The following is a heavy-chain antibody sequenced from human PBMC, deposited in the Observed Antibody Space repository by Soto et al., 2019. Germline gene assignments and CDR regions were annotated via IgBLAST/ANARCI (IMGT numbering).Heavy chain of an antibody. D-gene: IGHD6-19*01. J-gene: IGHJ4*02. CDR1: GFTFSDYA. CDR3: AKGGRQWLVTSDFNY. Sequence: VQLVESGGGVVQPGRSLRLCCAASGFTFSDYAMHWVRQAPGKGLEWVAVVSHDGRNTHYADSVMGRFTISRDSSTNTVSLEMTSLRAEDTAVYYCAKGGRQWLVTSDFNYWGQGALVTVSS. CDR2: VSHDGRNT. V-gene: IGHV3-30*18.